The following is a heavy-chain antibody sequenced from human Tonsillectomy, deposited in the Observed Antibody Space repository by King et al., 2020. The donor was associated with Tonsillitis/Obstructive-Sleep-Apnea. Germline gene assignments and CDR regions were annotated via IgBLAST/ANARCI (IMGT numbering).Heavy chain of an antibody. CDR3: ASCRSITKFLAAFDI. CDR1: GFTFSSYG. CDR2: IWYDGSNK. J-gene: IGHJ3*02. Sequence: VQLVESGGGVVQPGRSLRLSCAASGFTFSSYGMHWVRQAPGKGLEWVAVIWYDGSNKYYAESVKGRFTISRDNSKNTLYLQMNSLRAEDTAVYYCASCRSITKFLAAFDIWGQGTMVTVSS. D-gene: IGHD3-9*01. V-gene: IGHV3-33*01.